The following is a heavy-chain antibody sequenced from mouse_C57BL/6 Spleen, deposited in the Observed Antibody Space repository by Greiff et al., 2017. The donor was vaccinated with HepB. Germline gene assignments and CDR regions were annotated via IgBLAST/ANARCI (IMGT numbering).Heavy chain of an antibody. Sequence: QVQLQQPGAELVKPGASVKLSCKASGYTFTSYWMHWVKQRPGQGLEWIGRIDPNSGGTKYNEKFKSQATLTVDKPSSTAYMQLSSLTSEDSAVYYCARSYYSNYVAMDYWGQGTSVTVSS. CDR2: IDPNSGGT. D-gene: IGHD2-5*01. J-gene: IGHJ4*01. CDR1: GYTFTSYW. CDR3: ARSYYSNYVAMDY. V-gene: IGHV1-72*01.